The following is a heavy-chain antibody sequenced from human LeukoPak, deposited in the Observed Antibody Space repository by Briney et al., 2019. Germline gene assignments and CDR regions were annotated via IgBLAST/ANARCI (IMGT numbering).Heavy chain of an antibody. V-gene: IGHV3-30*03. CDR3: AREDDEYSSSYYFDY. CDR2: ISYDGSDR. D-gene: IGHD6-6*01. J-gene: IGHJ4*02. CDR1: GFTFSSFG. Sequence: GGSLRLSCAASGFTFSSFGMHWVRQAPGKGLEWVAIISYDGSDRHYADSVKGRVTISRDNAKNSLYLQMNSLRAEDTAVYYCAREDDEYSSSYYFDYWGQGTLVTVSS.